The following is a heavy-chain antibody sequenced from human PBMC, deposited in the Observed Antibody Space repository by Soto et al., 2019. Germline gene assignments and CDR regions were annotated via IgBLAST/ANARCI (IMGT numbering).Heavy chain of an antibody. D-gene: IGHD3-10*01. CDR1: GFTFSTYG. CDR3: ARDMREGTAHYYGSGSYFNYYYGMDV. CDR2: ISYDGNNK. Sequence: GGSLRLSCAASGFTFSTYGMHWVRQAPGKGLEWVAVISYDGNNKDYADSVKGRFTISRDNSKNTLYLQMNSLRVEDTAVYYCARDMREGTAHYYGSGSYFNYYYGMDVWGQGTTVTVSS. J-gene: IGHJ6*02. V-gene: IGHV3-30-3*01.